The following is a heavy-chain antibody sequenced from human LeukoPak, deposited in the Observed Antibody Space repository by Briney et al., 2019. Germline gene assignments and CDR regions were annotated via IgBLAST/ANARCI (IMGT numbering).Heavy chain of an antibody. CDR1: GGSISSYY. Sequence: PSETLSLTCTVSGGSISSYYWSWIRQPPGKGLEWIGYIYYSGSTNYNPSLKSRVTISVDTSKNQFSLKLSSVTAADTAVYYCARGAYSNYDHYYYHYYMDVWGKGTTVTVSS. D-gene: IGHD4-11*01. CDR3: ARGAYSNYDHYYYHYYMDV. CDR2: IYYSGST. J-gene: IGHJ6*03. V-gene: IGHV4-59*01.